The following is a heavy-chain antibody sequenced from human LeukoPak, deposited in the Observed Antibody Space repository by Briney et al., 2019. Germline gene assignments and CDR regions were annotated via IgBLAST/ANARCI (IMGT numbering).Heavy chain of an antibody. D-gene: IGHD3-10*01. CDR2: INPNSGGT. V-gene: IGHV1-2*06. CDR3: ARVYYYGSGSYYNVVPFDY. J-gene: IGHJ4*02. Sequence: ASVKVSCKASGYTFTGYYMHWVRQAPGQGLEWMGRINPNSGGTNYAQKFQGRVTMTRDTSISTAYMELSRLRSDDTAVYYCARVYYYGSGSYYNVVPFDYWGQGALVTVSS. CDR1: GYTFTGYY.